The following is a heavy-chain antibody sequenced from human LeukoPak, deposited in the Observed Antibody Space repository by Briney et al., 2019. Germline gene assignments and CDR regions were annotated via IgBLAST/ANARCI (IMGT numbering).Heavy chain of an antibody. D-gene: IGHD3-22*01. CDR2: MKSKPDGGTT. CDR1: GFSFNNAW. V-gene: IGHV3-15*01. CDR3: TTGYYYDSSGYYYTEYFQH. Sequence: GGSLRLSCAASGFSFNNAWMSWVRQAPGKGLEWVGRMKSKPDGGTTDYAAPVQGRFTISRDDSKNTLYLQMNSLITEDTAVYYCTTGYYYDSSGYYYTEYFQHWGQGTLVTVSS. J-gene: IGHJ1*01.